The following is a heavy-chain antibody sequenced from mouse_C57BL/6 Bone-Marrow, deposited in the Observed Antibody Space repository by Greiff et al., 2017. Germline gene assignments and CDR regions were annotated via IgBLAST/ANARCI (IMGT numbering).Heavy chain of an antibody. CDR3: ATYYDYDGGYFDY. J-gene: IGHJ2*01. CDR2: IDPSDSYT. Sequence: VQLQQPGAELVKPGASVKLSCKASGYTFTSYWMQWVKQRPGQGLEWIGEIDPSDSYTNYNQKFKGKATLTVDTSSSTAYMQLSSLTSEDSAVYYCATYYDYDGGYFDYWGQGTTLTVSS. V-gene: IGHV1-50*01. CDR1: GYTFTSYW. D-gene: IGHD2-4*01.